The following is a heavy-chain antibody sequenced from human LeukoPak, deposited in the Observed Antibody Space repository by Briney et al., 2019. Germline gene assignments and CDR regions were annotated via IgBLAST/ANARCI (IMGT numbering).Heavy chain of an antibody. CDR2: IYYSGST. CDR1: GGSISSSSYY. CDR3: ARRQTGSGTKYFDY. J-gene: IGHJ4*02. D-gene: IGHD3-10*01. Sequence: SETLSLTCTVSGGSISSSSYYWGWIRQPPGKGLEWIGSIYYSGSTYYNPSLKSRVTMSVDTSKNQFSLKLSSVTATDTAVYYCARRQTGSGTKYFDYWGQGTLVPVSS. V-gene: IGHV4-39*01.